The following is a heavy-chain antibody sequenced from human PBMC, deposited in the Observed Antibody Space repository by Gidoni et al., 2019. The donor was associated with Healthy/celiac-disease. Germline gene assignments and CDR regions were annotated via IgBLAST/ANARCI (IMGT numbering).Heavy chain of an antibody. J-gene: IGHJ4*02. V-gene: IGHV3-9*01. CDR1: GFTFDDYA. D-gene: IGHD6-19*01. CDR3: AKVAYEYSSGWYFDY. CDR2: ISWNSGSI. Sequence: EVQLVESGGGLVQPGRSLRLSCAASGFTFDDYAMHWVRQAPGKGLEWVSGISWNSGSIGYADSVKGRFTISRDNAKNSLYLQMNSLRAEDTALYYCAKVAYEYSSGWYFDYWGQGTLVTVSS.